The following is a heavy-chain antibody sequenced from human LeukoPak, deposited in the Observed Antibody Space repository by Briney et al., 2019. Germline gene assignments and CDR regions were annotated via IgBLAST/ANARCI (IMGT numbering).Heavy chain of an antibody. CDR1: GGTFSSYA. Sequence: SVKVSCKASGGTFSSYAISWVRQAPGQGLEWMGRIIPILGIANYAQKFQGRVTITADKSTSTAYMELSSLRSEDTAVYYCARDRYYYGSGLQRDYWGQGALVTVSS. J-gene: IGHJ4*02. CDR2: IIPILGIA. CDR3: ARDRYYYGSGLQRDY. D-gene: IGHD3-10*01. V-gene: IGHV1-69*04.